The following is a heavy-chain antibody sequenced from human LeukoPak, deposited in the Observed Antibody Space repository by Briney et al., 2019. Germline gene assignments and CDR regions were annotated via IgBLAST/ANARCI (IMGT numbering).Heavy chain of an antibody. Sequence: GGSLRLPCAASGFTFSHYWVTWVRQAPGQGLEWEADIKQDGSEKHYVDSVNGRFTISRVNAKNSLYLQMNSLRAEDTAVYYCARDRQIAYWGQGTLVTVSS. J-gene: IGHJ4*02. CDR3: ARDRQIAY. V-gene: IGHV3-7*01. CDR1: GFTFSHYW. CDR2: IKQDGSEK.